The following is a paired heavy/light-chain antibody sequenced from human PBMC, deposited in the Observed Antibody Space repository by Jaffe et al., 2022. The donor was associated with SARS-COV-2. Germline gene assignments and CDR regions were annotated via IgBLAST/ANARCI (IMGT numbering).Heavy chain of an antibody. CDR1: GGSVSTSTYY. CDR2: IYYSGST. V-gene: IGHV4-39*01. D-gene: IGHD1-26*01. CDR3: GRGSSYYGWFDP. J-gene: IGHJ5*02. Sequence: QLQLQESGPGLVKPSETLSLTCTVSGGSVSTSTYYWGWIRQPPGKGLEWIGNIYYSGSTYYNPSLGSRVTISVDTSKNQFSLKLSYVTAADTAVYYCGRGSSYYGWFDPWGQGTLVTVSS.
Light chain of an antibody. J-gene: IGKJ2*01. Sequence: DIQMTQSPSTLSASVGDRVTITCRASQSVSSWLAWYQQKPGKAPKLLIYRASTLKSGVPSRFSGSGSGTEFTLTISSLQPDDFATYYCQQYDSYSTFGQGTKLEIK. CDR1: QSVSSW. CDR2: RAS. V-gene: IGKV1-5*03. CDR3: QQYDSYST.